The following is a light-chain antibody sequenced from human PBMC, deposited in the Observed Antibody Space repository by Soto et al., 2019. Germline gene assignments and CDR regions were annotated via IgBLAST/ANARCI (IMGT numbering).Light chain of an antibody. Sequence: QSVLTQPPSASGTPGQRVTITCSGSTSNIAINDVYWYQQLQGAAPKLLFHRNNRRPSGVPDRFSASKSDTSASLAISGLRSDDEADYYCATWDNRLSGPVFGGGTKLTVL. CDR2: RNN. CDR1: TSNIAIND. J-gene: IGLJ3*02. V-gene: IGLV1-47*01. CDR3: ATWDNRLSGPV.